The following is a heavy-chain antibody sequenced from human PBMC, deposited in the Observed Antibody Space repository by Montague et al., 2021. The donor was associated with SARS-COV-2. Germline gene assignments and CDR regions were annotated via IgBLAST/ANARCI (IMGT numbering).Heavy chain of an antibody. V-gene: IGHV4-59*12. D-gene: IGHD3-3*01. CDR3: ARDQTVLEWIWYGMDV. CDR1: GGSISSYY. CDR2: IYYSGST. J-gene: IGHJ6*02. Sequence: SETLSLTSTVSGGSISSYYWSWIRQPPGKGLEWIGYIYYSGSTNYNPSLKSRVTISVDTSKNQFSLKPTSVTAADAAVYYCARDQTVLEWIWYGMDVWGPGTTVTVSS.